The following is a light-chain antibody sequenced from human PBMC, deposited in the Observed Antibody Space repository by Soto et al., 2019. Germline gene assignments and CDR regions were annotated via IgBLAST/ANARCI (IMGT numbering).Light chain of an antibody. Sequence: DIQMTQSPSTLSASFGDRVTITCRASQTISTWLAWYQQKPGKAPKLLIYDASSLESGVPSRFSGSASGTEFTLTISSLQPDDFATFYCQQYNGYSRTFGQGTKVDIK. CDR1: QTISTW. J-gene: IGKJ1*01. CDR3: QQYNGYSRT. V-gene: IGKV1-5*01. CDR2: DAS.